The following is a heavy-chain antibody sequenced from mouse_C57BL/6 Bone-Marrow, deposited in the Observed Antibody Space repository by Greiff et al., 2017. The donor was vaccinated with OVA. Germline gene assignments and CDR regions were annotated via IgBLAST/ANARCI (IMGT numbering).Heavy chain of an antibody. V-gene: IGHV7-3*01. J-gene: IGHJ3*01. Sequence: EVMLVESGGGLVQPGGSLSLSCAASGFTFTDYYMSWVRQPPGKALEWLGFIRNKANGYTTEYSASVKGRFTISRDNSQSILYLQMNALRAEDSATYYCASLDSSGWTWFAYWGQGTLVTVSA. D-gene: IGHD3-2*02. CDR1: GFTFTDYY. CDR2: IRNKANGYTT. CDR3: ASLDSSGWTWFAY.